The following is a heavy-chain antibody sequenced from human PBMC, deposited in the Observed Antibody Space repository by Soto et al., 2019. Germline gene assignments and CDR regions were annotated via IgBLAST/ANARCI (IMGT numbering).Heavy chain of an antibody. CDR1: GFTFISYA. CDR3: ATSNWIFEVAFYGTDV. D-gene: IGHD3-3*01. CDR2: IGGSGGST. Sequence: LRLSCAASGFTFISYAMSWVRQAPVKGLEWVSAIGGSGGSTYYADSVKGRFTISRDNSKNTLYLQMNSLREEDTAVYYCATSNWIFEVAFYGTDVWGQGTRVTVSS. V-gene: IGHV3-23*01. J-gene: IGHJ6*02.